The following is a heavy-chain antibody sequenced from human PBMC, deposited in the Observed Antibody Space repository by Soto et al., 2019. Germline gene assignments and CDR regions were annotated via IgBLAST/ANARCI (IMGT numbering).Heavy chain of an antibody. V-gene: IGHV1-3*01. CDR2: INAANGDT. CDR1: GYTVTSYG. J-gene: IGHJ5*02. D-gene: IGHD6-13*01. CDR3: VRRHVSATGIDWFDP. Sequence: GTSVKVSCKASGYTVTSYGIHWVRQAPGQRLEWMGWINAANGDTKYSPKFQGRVTITRDTSASTAYMELSSLRSEDTAVYYCVRRHVSATGIDWFDPWGQGTLVTAPQ.